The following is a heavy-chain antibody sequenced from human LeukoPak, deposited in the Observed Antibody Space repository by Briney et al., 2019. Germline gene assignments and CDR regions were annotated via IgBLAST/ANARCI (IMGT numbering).Heavy chain of an antibody. CDR1: GYSFTTYW. D-gene: IGHD3-22*01. CDR2: IYPGDSDT. V-gene: IGHV5-51*01. CDR3: ARQYYYDSSDYPPDTSDI. Sequence: GESLKISCKGSGYSFTTYWIGWVRQMPGKSLEWMGIIYPGDSDTRYSPSFQGQVTISADKSISTAYLQWSSLKASDTAMYYCARQYYYDSSDYPPDTSDIWGQGTMVTVSS. J-gene: IGHJ3*02.